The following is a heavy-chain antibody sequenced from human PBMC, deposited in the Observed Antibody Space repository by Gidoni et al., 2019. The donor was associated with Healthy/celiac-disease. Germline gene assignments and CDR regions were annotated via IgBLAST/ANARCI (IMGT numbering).Heavy chain of an antibody. V-gene: IGHV3-33*01. CDR1: GFTFSSSG. CDR3: ARVFPDYDILTGYYAVGNMDV. CDR2: IWYDGSNK. Sequence: QVQLVESGGGVVQPGRSLRLSCAASGFTFSSSGMHWVRQAPGKGLEWVAVIWYDGSNKYYADSVKGRFTISRDNSKNTLYLQMNSLRAEDTAVYYCARVFPDYDILTGYYAVGNMDVWGKGTTVTVSS. J-gene: IGHJ6*03. D-gene: IGHD3-9*01.